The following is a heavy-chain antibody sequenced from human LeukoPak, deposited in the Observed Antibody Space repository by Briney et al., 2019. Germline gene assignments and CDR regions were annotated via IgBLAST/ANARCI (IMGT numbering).Heavy chain of an antibody. CDR2: INSDGSST. CDR3: AKDGDTAMVTPYMDV. Sequence: GGSLRLSCAASGFTFSSYWMHWVRQAPGKGLVWVSRINSDGSSTSYADSVKGRFTISRDNAKNSLYLQMNSLRADDTALYYCAKDGDTAMVTPYMDVWGKGTTVTISS. J-gene: IGHJ6*04. V-gene: IGHV3-74*01. CDR1: GFTFSSYW. D-gene: IGHD5-18*01.